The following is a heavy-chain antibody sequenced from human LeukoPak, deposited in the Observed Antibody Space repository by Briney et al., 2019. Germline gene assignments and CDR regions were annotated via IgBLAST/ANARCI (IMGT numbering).Heavy chain of an antibody. J-gene: IGHJ4*02. CDR3: ARVSGYDWESFYDY. D-gene: IGHD5-12*01. Sequence: SETLSLTCSVSGGSIRSSSYYWSWIRQPPGKGLEWIGYIYYSGSTNYTPSLKSRVTISVDTSKNQFSLKLNSVTAADTAVYYCARVSGYDWESFYDYWGQGTLVTVSS. V-gene: IGHV4-61*01. CDR1: GGSIRSSSYY. CDR2: IYYSGST.